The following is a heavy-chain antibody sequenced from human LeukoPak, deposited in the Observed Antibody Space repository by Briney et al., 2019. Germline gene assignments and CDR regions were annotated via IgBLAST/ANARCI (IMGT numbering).Heavy chain of an antibody. Sequence: ASVKVSCKTSGYSFNIYEINWVRQATGQGLEWMGWVNPNSGDTDYAQKFQGGLTMTRNTSISTAYMELSGLRLEDTAVYYCSRGPRFDPWGQGTQATVSS. CDR1: GYSFNIYE. V-gene: IGHV1-8*01. CDR3: SRGPRFDP. CDR2: VNPNSGDT. J-gene: IGHJ5*02.